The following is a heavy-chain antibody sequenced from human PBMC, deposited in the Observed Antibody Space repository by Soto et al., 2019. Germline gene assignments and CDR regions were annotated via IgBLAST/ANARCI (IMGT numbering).Heavy chain of an antibody. J-gene: IGHJ4*02. CDR1: GFSLTTEGMA. CDR3: AHRPGYYDSSAPYR. CDR2: IYWNDDK. D-gene: IGHD3-22*01. V-gene: IGHV2-5*01. Sequence: QVTLKESGPTLVKPTQTLTLTCTFSGFSLTTEGMAVGWIRQPPGKALEWLALIYWNDDKRYSPSLRSRLTITRDASKNQVVLTMTNVDPVDTATYYCAHRPGYYDSSAPYRWGQGTLVTVSS.